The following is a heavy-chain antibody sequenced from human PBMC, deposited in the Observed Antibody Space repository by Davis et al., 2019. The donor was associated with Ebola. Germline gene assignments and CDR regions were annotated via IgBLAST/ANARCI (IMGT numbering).Heavy chain of an antibody. V-gene: IGHV3-48*03. CDR2: ISSSGSAI. D-gene: IGHD3-3*01. CDR3: ASGPYDFWKDYYYGMDV. J-gene: IGHJ6*02. Sequence: SLKISCAASGFTFSSFEMNWVRQAPGKGLEWVSYISSSGSAIYYADSVKGRFTISRDNAKNSLYLQMNSLRAEDTAVYYCASGPYDFWKDYYYGMDVWGQGTTVTVSS. CDR1: GFTFSSFE.